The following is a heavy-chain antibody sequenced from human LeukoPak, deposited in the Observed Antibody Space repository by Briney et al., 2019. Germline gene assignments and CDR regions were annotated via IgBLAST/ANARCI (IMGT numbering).Heavy chain of an antibody. CDR3: AGDLRLRYFDWIA. CDR1: GFTFSSYW. Sequence: GGSLRLSCAASGFTFSSYWMSWVRQAPGKGLEWVANIKQDGSEKYYVDSVEGRFTIPRDNAKNSLYLQMNSLRAEDTAVYYCAGDLRLRYFDWIAWGQGTLVTVSS. V-gene: IGHV3-7*01. D-gene: IGHD3-9*01. CDR2: IKQDGSEK. J-gene: IGHJ4*02.